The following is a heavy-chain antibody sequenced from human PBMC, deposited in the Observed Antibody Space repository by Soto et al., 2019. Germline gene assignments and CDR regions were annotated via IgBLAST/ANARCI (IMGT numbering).Heavy chain of an antibody. CDR1: GGSISSYY. D-gene: IGHD4-17*01. Sequence: QVQLQESGPGLVKPSETLSLTCTVSGGSISSYYWSWIRQPPGKGLEWIGYIYYSGSTNYNPSLKSRVTISVDTSKNQFSLKLSSVTAADTAVYYCARRYGGAFDIRGQGTMTVSS. V-gene: IGHV4-59*08. J-gene: IGHJ3*02. CDR2: IYYSGST. CDR3: ARRYGGAFDI.